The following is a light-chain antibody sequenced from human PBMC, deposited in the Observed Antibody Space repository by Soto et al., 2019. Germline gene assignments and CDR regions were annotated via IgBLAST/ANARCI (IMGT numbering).Light chain of an antibody. CDR1: SSDVGTYAY. CDR2: GVN. J-gene: IGLJ1*01. CDR3: SSYTSGSTLYV. Sequence: QSVLTQPPSASGSLGQSVTVSCTGSSSDVGTYAYVSWYQHRPGTAPKLLIYGVNKRPSGVPDRFSGSKSGSTASLTVSGLQAEDEADYYCSSYTSGSTLYVFGTGTKLTVL. V-gene: IGLV2-18*02.